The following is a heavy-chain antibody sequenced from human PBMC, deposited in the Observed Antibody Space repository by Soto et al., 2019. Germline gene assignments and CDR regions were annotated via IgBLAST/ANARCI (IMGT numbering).Heavy chain of an antibody. Sequence: SVKVSCKVSGYTLTELSMHWVRQAPGKGLEWMGGFDPEDGETIYAQKFQGRVTMTEDTSTDTAYMELSSLRSEDTAVYYCATASSGIAVAGASYYYYYYMDVWGKGTTVTVSS. CDR3: ATASSGIAVAGASYYYYYYMDV. V-gene: IGHV1-24*01. J-gene: IGHJ6*03. CDR1: GYTLTELS. CDR2: FDPEDGET. D-gene: IGHD6-19*01.